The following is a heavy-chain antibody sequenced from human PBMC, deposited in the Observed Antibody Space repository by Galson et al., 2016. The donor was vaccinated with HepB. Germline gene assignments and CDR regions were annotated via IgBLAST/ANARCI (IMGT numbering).Heavy chain of an antibody. CDR3: ARESTYYYDSSGYFFDY. V-gene: IGHV1-3*01. CDR2: INADNGNT. D-gene: IGHD3-22*01. Sequence: SVKVSCKASGYTFTSYAMHWVRQAPGQRLEWMGWINADNGNTRYSQKFQESVTITRDTSTSTTYMKLSSLRSEDTAVYYCARESTYYYDSSGYFFDYWGQGTLVTVSS. CDR1: GYTFTSYA. J-gene: IGHJ4*02.